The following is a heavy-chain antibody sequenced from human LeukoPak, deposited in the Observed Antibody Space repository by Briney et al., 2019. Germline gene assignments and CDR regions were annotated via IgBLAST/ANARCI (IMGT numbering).Heavy chain of an antibody. D-gene: IGHD3-22*01. J-gene: IGHJ5*02. CDR2: ISGSSSYI. CDR3: ARDVYYYDSSGFDP. Sequence: GGSLRLSCAASGFTSSNYYMNWVRQAPGKGLEWVSSISGSSSYIYYADSVKGRFTISRDNAKNSLYLQMNSLRAEDTAVYYCARDVYYYDSSGFDPWGQGTLVTVSS. CDR1: GFTSSNYY. V-gene: IGHV3-21*01.